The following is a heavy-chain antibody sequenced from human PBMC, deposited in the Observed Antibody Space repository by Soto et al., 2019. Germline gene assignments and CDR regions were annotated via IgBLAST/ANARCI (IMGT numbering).Heavy chain of an antibody. CDR2: IYYSGST. CDR1: GGSISSYY. D-gene: IGHD6-6*01. J-gene: IGHJ6*02. V-gene: IGHV4-59*01. Sequence: PSETLSLTCTVSGGSISSYYWSWIRQPPGKGLEWIGYIYYSGSTNYNPSLKSRVTISVDTSKNQFSLKLSSVTAADTAVYYCARAVLEYSSSRYYYYGMDVWGHGTTVTVSS. CDR3: ARAVLEYSSSRYYYYGMDV.